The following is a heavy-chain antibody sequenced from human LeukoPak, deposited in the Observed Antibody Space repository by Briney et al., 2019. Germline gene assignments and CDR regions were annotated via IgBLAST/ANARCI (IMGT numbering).Heavy chain of an antibody. CDR3: ARDRESARGVIYYYYMDV. D-gene: IGHD3-10*01. CDR2: INWNGGST. CDR1: GFTLDDYG. V-gene: IGHV3-20*04. J-gene: IGHJ6*03. Sequence: PGGSLRLSCAASGFTLDDYGMSGVRHAPGRGLVWGSGINWNGGSTGCADSLKGRFTISRDNAKNSLYLQMNSLRAEDTGLYYCARDRESARGVIYYYYMDVWGKGTTVTVSS.